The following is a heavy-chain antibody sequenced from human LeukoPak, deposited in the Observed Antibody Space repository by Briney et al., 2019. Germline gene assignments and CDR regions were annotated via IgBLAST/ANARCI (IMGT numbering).Heavy chain of an antibody. CDR1: GFTFSDYY. CDR3: AKGSGYYKTFDL. J-gene: IGHJ3*01. CDR2: INSDGSTI. Sequence: GGSLRLSCAASGFTFSDYYMSWIRQAPGKGLELVSYINSDGSTIHYADSVKGRFTISRDDAKNSLFLQMNSLRAEDTAVYYCAKGSGYYKTFDLWGQGTMVTVSS. V-gene: IGHV3-11*04. D-gene: IGHD3-3*01.